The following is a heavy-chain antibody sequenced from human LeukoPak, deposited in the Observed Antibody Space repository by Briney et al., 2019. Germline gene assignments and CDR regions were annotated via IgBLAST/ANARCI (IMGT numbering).Heavy chain of an antibody. J-gene: IGHJ4*02. CDR1: GGTFSSYA. D-gene: IGHD1-1*01. Sequence: GASVKVSCKASGGTFSSYAISWVRQAPGQGLEWMGGIIPIFGTANYAQKFQGRVTITADESTSTAYMELSSLRSEDTAVYYCARVQLERRAEFDYWGQGTLVTVSS. CDR3: ARVQLERRAEFDY. CDR2: IIPIFGTA. V-gene: IGHV1-69*13.